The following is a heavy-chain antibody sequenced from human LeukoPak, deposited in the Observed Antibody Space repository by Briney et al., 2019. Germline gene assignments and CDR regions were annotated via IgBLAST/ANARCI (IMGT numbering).Heavy chain of an antibody. V-gene: IGHV3-7*01. CDR1: GFTFSSYW. CDR3: ASFKLGTLAFDY. CDR2: ISVDGGAK. Sequence: GGSLRLSCAASGFTFSSYWMSWVRQAPGEGLDWVANISVDGGAKYYVDSVKDRFTISRDNAKNSLYLQMNSLRAEDTGIYFCASFKLGTLAFDYWGQGALVTVSS. D-gene: IGHD1-14*01. J-gene: IGHJ4*02.